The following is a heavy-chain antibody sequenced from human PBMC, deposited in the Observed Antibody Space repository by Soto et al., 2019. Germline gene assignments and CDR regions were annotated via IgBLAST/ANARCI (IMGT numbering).Heavy chain of an antibody. D-gene: IGHD4-17*01. CDR3: ARVVKAGDYGDYGRYYFDY. CDR2: ISAYSGNT. CDR1: GYTFTTYG. J-gene: IGHJ4*01. Sequence: ASVKVSCKASGYTFTTYGITWVRQAPGQGLEWMGWISAYSGNTNYAQKLQGRLTVTTDTSTNTAYMDLRSLRSDDTAVYYCARVVKAGDYGDYGRYYFDYWGHGTLVTVSA. V-gene: IGHV1-18*04.